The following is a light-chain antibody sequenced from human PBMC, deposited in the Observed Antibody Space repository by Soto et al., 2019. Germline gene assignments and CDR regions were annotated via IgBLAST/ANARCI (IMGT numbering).Light chain of an antibody. Sequence: EIVLPQSPGTLSLSPGERATLSCRASQSVSNNLAWYQQKPGQAPRLPIYGASTRANEIPASFSASGSGTDVTLTISTLQSEDCAVYSCQQYHNRPLTLGRRTKVDI. V-gene: IGKV3-15*01. J-gene: IGKJ4*01. CDR1: QSVSNN. CDR2: GAS. CDR3: QQYHNRPLT.